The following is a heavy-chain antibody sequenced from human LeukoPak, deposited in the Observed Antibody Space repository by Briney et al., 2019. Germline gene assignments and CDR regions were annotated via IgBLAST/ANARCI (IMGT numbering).Heavy chain of an antibody. CDR2: INHSGST. D-gene: IGHD3-22*01. CDR1: GGSFSGYY. CDR3: ARESSDSSGYYSYYFDY. V-gene: IGHV4-34*01. J-gene: IGHJ4*02. Sequence: SSETLSLTCAVYGGSFSGYYWSWIRQPPGKGLEWIGEINHSGSTNYNPSLKSRVTISVDTSKNQFSLKLSSVTAADTAVYYCARESSDSSGYYSYYFDYWGQGTLVTVSS.